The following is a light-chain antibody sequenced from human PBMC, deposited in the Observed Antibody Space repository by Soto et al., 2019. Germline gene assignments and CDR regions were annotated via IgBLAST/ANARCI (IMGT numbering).Light chain of an antibody. V-gene: IGLV2-14*02. CDR3: SSYTTTSNYV. CDR2: QVS. J-gene: IGLJ1*01. Sequence: QSALTQPASVSGSPGQSITIPCTGSISDVGSYDLVSWYQQHPGKAPKLMIYQVSRRPSGVSNRFFGSKSGNTASLAISGLQPEDEADYYCSSYTTTSNYVLGNGTKVT. CDR1: ISDVGSYDL.